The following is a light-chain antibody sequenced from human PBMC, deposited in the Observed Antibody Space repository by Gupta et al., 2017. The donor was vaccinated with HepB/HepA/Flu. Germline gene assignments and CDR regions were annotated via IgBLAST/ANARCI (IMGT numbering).Light chain of an antibody. CDR3: METLQTPFT. Sequence: DIVMTQSPLSLPVTPGEPASISCRSSQSLLHSNGYNYLDWYLQKPGQSPQLLIYLGSNRASGVPDRFSGSGSGTDFTLKSSRVEAEDVGAYYCMETLQTPFTFGPGTKVDIK. J-gene: IGKJ3*01. CDR1: QSLLHSNGYNY. V-gene: IGKV2-28*01. CDR2: LGS.